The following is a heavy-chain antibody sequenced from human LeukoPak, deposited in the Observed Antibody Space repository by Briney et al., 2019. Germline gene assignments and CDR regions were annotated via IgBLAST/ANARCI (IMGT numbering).Heavy chain of an antibody. D-gene: IGHD5-18*01. J-gene: IGHJ4*02. CDR3: AKSSSRLDTSSFEY. Sequence: GGSLRLSCPASGLTFSSYGIHWVRQAPGKGLEWVTFIQYDGSNKYADSVKGRFTISRDKSKNVLYLQMNSLRAEDTALYYCAKSSSRLDTSSFEYWVQGTLVTVSS. CDR2: IQYDGSNK. V-gene: IGHV3-30*02. CDR1: GLTFSSYG.